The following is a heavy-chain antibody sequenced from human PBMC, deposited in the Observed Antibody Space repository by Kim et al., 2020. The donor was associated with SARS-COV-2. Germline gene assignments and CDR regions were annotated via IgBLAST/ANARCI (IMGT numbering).Heavy chain of an antibody. D-gene: IGHD6-13*01. CDR2: IYYSGST. CDR1: GGSISSGDYY. Sequence: SETLSLTCTVSGGSISSGDYYWSWIRQPPGKGLEWIGYIYYSGSTYYNPSLKSRVTISVDTSKNQFSLKLSSVTAADTAVYYCARALEQQLANPPRYFDLWGRGTLVTVSS. CDR3: ARALEQQLANPPRYFDL. V-gene: IGHV4-30-4*01. J-gene: IGHJ2*01.